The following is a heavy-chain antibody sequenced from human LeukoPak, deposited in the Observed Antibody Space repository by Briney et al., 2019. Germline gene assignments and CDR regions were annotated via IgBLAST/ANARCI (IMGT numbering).Heavy chain of an antibody. V-gene: IGHV4-59*01. D-gene: IGHD3-3*01. J-gene: IGHJ6*03. CDR2: IYDSGST. CDR1: GGSISSYY. CDR3: ARGGSYYDFWSGYYDYYYYMDI. Sequence: SETLSLTCSVSGGSISSYYWSWIRQPPGKGLEWIGDIYDSGSTSYNPSLQSRVTISIDTSKNQFSLRLTSVTAADTAVYYGARGGSYYDFWSGYYDYYYYMDIWGKGTTVTVSS.